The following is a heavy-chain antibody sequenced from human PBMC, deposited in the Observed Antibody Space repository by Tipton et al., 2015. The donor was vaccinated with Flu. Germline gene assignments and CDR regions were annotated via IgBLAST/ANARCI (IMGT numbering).Heavy chain of an antibody. CDR3: ARGSLRRRVFDY. J-gene: IGHJ4*02. CDR2: IYYGGST. V-gene: IGHV4-59*01. Sequence: TLSLTCTVSGGSISSYYWSWIRQPPGKGPEWIGYIYYGGSTNYNPSLKSRVTISVDTSKNQFSLKLSSVTAADTAVYYCARGSLRRRVFDYWGQGTLVTVSS. D-gene: IGHD4-17*01. CDR1: GGSISSYY.